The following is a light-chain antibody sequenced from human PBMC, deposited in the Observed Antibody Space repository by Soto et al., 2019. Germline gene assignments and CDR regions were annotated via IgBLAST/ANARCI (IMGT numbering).Light chain of an antibody. CDR1: PSISGTY. V-gene: IGKV3-20*01. CDR3: QHYLSPPVT. CDR2: GAS. Sequence: EVVLTQSPGTLSLSPGERATLSCRASPSISGTYLAWYQHKPGQAPRLLIYGASNRATGIPHRFRGSGSGTDFTLIITRLEPEDFGVYYCQHYLSPPVTFGGGTKVDIK. J-gene: IGKJ4*01.